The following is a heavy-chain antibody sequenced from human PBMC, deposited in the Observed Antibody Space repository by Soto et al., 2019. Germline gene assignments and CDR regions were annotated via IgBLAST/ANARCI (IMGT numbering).Heavy chain of an antibody. CDR2: IDPSDSYT. CDR3: ARVYADIVVVPAAIGGMDV. Sequence: RESLKISCKVSGYSFTSYWISWVRQMPGKGLEWMGRIDPSDSYTNYSPSFQGHVTISADKSISTAYLQWSSLKASDTAMYYCARVYADIVVVPAAIGGMDVWGQGTTVTVSS. CDR1: GYSFTSYW. D-gene: IGHD2-2*01. J-gene: IGHJ6*02. V-gene: IGHV5-10-1*01.